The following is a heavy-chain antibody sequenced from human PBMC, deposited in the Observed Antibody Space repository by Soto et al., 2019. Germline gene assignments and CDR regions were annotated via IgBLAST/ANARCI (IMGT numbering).Heavy chain of an antibody. D-gene: IGHD3-3*01. J-gene: IGHJ6*03. Sequence: SVKVSCKASGGTFSSYAMRWVRQATGQGLEWMGGIIPIFGTANYAQKFQGRVTITADESKNQFSLKLSSVTAADTAVYYCARDGLRFLDQTIKETDHYYYMDVWGKGTTVTVSS. CDR3: ARDGLRFLDQTIKETDHYYYMDV. CDR1: GGTFSSYA. V-gene: IGHV1-69*01. CDR2: IIPIFGTA.